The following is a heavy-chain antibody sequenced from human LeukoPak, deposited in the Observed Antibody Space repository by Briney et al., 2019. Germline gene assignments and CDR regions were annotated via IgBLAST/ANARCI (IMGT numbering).Heavy chain of an antibody. CDR1: GGTSSSYA. V-gene: IGHV1-69*05. J-gene: IGHJ4*02. D-gene: IGHD3-10*01. CDR2: IIPIFGTA. Sequence: SVKVSCKASGGTSSSYAISWVRQAPGQGLEWMGGIIPIFGTANYAQKFQGRVTITTDESTSTAYMELSSLRSEDTAVYYCARSLDANPYYYGSGSYYNLDYWGQGTLVTVSS. CDR3: ARSLDANPYYYGSGSYYNLDY.